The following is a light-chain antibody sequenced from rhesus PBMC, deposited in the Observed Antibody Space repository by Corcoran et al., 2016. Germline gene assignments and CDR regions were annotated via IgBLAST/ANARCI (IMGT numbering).Light chain of an antibody. V-gene: IGKV1-74*01. CDR3: QHGYGTPLT. Sequence: DIQMTQSPSSLSASVGDRVTITCRASENVNNYLNWYQQKPGKAPKLLSYRASTLQSGGPSRFSGSGSGTDYTFPISRLQPEDVATYYCQHGYGTPLTFGGGTKVEIK. CDR2: RAS. CDR1: ENVNNY. J-gene: IGKJ4*01.